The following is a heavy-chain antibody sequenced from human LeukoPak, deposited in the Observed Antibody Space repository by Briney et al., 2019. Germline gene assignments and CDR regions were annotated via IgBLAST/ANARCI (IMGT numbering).Heavy chain of an antibody. CDR2: ISYDGSNK. CDR3: ANGGELGYCSGGSCRYYYYDSSGYYY. Sequence: QPGRSLRLSCAASGFTFSSYGMHWVRQAPGKGLEWVAVISYDGSNKYYADSVKGRFTISRDNSKNTLYLQMNSLRAEDTAVYYCANGGELGYCSGGSCRYYYYDSSGYYYWGQGTLVTVSS. V-gene: IGHV3-30*18. J-gene: IGHJ4*02. CDR1: GFTFSSYG. D-gene: IGHD2-15*01.